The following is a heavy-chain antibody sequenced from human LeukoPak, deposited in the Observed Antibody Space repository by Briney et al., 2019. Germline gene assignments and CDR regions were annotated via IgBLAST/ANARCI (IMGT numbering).Heavy chain of an antibody. J-gene: IGHJ4*02. CDR3: AREARSRGYYDSSGYEDY. D-gene: IGHD3-22*01. CDR2: IYYSGST. Sequence: SETLSLTCAVYGGSFSGYYWGWIRQPPGKGLEWIGSIYYSGSTYYNPSLKSRVTTSVDTSKNQFSLKLSSVTAADTAVYYCAREARSRGYYDSSGYEDYWGQGTLVTVSS. CDR1: GGSFSGYY. V-gene: IGHV4-34*01.